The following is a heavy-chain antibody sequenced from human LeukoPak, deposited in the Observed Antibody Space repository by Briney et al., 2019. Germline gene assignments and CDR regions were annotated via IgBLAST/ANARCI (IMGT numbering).Heavy chain of an antibody. CDR3: AKGPSGSSMFDY. CDR1: GFTFSSYA. CDR2: ISGSGGST. Sequence: PGGSLRLSCAASGFTFSSYAMSWVRQAPGKGLEWDSAISGSGGSTYYADSVKGRFTISRDNSKNTLYLQMNSLRAEDTAVYYCAKGPSGSSMFDYWGQGTLVTVSS. J-gene: IGHJ4*02. V-gene: IGHV3-23*01. D-gene: IGHD1-26*01.